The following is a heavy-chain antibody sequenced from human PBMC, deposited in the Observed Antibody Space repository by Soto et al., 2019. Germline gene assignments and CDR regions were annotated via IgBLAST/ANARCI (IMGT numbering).Heavy chain of an antibody. V-gene: IGHV3-21*01. CDR3: ARGGYSGSYTNDAFDI. CDR2: ISSSSSYI. CDR1: GFTFSSYS. J-gene: IGHJ3*02. Sequence: GGSLRLSCAASGFTFSSYSMNWVRQAPGKGLEWVSSISSSSSYIYYADSVKGRFTISRDNAKNSLYLQMNSLRAEDTAVYYCARGGYSGSYTNDAFDIWGQGTMVTVSS. D-gene: IGHD1-26*01.